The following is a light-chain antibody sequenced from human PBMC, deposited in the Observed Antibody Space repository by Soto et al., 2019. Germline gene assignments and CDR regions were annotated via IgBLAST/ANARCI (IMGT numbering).Light chain of an antibody. Sequence: QSALTQPASVSGSPGQSITISCTGSNTDVGYSKYVSWYQQHPGTAPKLIIYEVSDRPSGVSPRFSGSKSGNTASLTISGLQAEDEADYFCSSYTTSGSRVAFGWGTKLTVL. V-gene: IGLV2-14*01. CDR3: SSYTTSGSRVA. CDR1: NTDVGYSKY. J-gene: IGLJ3*02. CDR2: EVS.